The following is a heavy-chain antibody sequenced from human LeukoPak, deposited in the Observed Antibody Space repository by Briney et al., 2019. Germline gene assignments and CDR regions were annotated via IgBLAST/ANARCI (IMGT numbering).Heavy chain of an antibody. J-gene: IGHJ6*02. CDR2: ISGYNGNT. V-gene: IGHV1-18*01. CDR1: GYTFNNYA. D-gene: IGHD6-19*01. CDR3: ARETNVKYSSSWGMDV. Sequence: ASVKVSCKASGYTFNNYAITWVRQAPGQGLECMGWISGYNGNTNYAQKVQGRVTMTTDTSTSTAYMELTSLRSDDTAVYYCARETNVKYSSSWGMDVWGQGTTVTVSS.